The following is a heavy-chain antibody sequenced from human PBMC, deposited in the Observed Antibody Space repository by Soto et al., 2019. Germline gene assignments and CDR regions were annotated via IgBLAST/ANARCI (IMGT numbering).Heavy chain of an antibody. CDR1: GGSFSGYY. D-gene: IGHD1-26*01. CDR2: INHSGST. J-gene: IGHJ1*01. Sequence: QVQLQQWGAGLLKPSETLSLTCAVYGGSFSGYYWSWIRQPPGKGLEWIGEINHSGSTNYNPSLKSRVTKSVDTPKKQFSLKLGSVTADDPAVYYIAGGRATSYHWGQGTLVTVSS. V-gene: IGHV4-34*01. CDR3: AGGRATSYH.